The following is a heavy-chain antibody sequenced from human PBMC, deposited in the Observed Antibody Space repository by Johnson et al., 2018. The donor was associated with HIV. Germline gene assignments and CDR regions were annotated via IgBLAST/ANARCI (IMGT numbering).Heavy chain of an antibody. CDR3: AKDLRQVLVNDVFEI. CDR2: IKQDGSEK. D-gene: IGHD4/OR15-4a*01. J-gene: IGHJ3*02. V-gene: IGHV3-7*04. Sequence: VPLVESGGGLVQPGGSLRLSCAASGFIFSNYWMSWVRQAPGKGLEWVANIKQDGSEKYYVDSVKGRFTISRDNAKNSLNLQWNSLRAEDTAVYYCAKDLRQVLVNDVFEIWGQGTVVTVSS. CDR1: GFIFSNYW.